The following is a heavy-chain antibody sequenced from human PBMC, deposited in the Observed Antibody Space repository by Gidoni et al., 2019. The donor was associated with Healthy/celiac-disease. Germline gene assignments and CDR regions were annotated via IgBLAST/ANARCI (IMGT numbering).Heavy chain of an antibody. D-gene: IGHD3-3*01. CDR1: GGTFSSYT. J-gene: IGHJ6*02. V-gene: IGHV1-69*02. CDR3: EGAGNGYSYYGMDV. CDR2: LIPILGIA. Sequence: QVQLVQSGAEVKKPGSSVKVSCKASGGTFSSYTISGVRQAPGQGLAWMGRLIPILGIANYAQKFQGRVTITADKSTSTAYMELSSLRSEDTAVYYCEGAGNGYSYYGMDVWGQGTTVTVSS.